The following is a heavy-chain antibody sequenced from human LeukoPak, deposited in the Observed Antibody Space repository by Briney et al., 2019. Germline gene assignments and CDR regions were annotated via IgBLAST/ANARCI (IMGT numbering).Heavy chain of an antibody. CDR1: GGTFSSYA. D-gene: IGHD6-19*01. CDR3: AKDHSSGWYLDY. Sequence: GASVKVSCKASGGTFSSYAISWVRQAPGQGLEWMGGIIPIFGTANYAQKFQGRVTITTDESTSTAYMELSSLRAEDTAVYYCAKDHSSGWYLDYWGQGTLVTVSS. V-gene: IGHV1-69*05. J-gene: IGHJ4*02. CDR2: IIPIFGTA.